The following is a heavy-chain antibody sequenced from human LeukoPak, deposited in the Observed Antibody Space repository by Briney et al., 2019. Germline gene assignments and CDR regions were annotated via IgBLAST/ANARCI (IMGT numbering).Heavy chain of an antibody. CDR3: ARGYSGYEIN. CDR2: IYTSGST. Sequence: SGTLSLTCTVSGGSISSGSDYWSWIRQPAGKGLEWIGRIYTSGSTNYNPSLKSRVTISVDTSKNQFSLKLSSVTAADTAVYYCARGYSGYEINWGQGTLVTVSS. D-gene: IGHD5-12*01. CDR1: GGSISSGSDY. V-gene: IGHV4-61*02. J-gene: IGHJ4*02.